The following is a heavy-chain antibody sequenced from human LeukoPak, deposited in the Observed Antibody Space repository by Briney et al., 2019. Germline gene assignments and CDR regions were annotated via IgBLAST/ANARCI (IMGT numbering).Heavy chain of an antibody. V-gene: IGHV3-21*01. Sequence: PXGSLRLSCAASGFTFSSYSMNWVRQAPGKGLEWVSSISSSSSYIYYADSVKGRFTISRDNAKNSLYLQMNSLRAEDTAVYYCARDRVEYSSSSVFDYWGQGTLVTVSS. CDR1: GFTFSSYS. CDR2: ISSSSSYI. J-gene: IGHJ4*02. CDR3: ARDRVEYSSSSVFDY. D-gene: IGHD6-6*01.